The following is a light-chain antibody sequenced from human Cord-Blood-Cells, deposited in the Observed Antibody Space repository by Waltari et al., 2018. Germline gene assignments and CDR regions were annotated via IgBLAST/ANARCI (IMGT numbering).Light chain of an antibody. CDR3: CSYAGSYTWV. V-gene: IGLV2-11*01. Sequence: QSALTQPRSVSGSPGQSVTIPRPGPSSDVDGYNYVSWYQQHPGTAPKLMIYDVSKRPSGVPDRFSGSKSGNTASLTISGLQAEDEADYYCCSYAGSYTWVFGGGTKLTVL. CDR2: DVS. CDR1: SSDVDGYNY. J-gene: IGLJ3*02.